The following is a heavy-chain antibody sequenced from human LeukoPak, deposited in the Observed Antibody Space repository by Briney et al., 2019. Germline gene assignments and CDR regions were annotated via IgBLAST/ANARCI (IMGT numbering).Heavy chain of an antibody. Sequence: ASVKVSCKASGYTFTSYGIRWVRQAPGQGLEWMGWISAYNGNTNYAQKLQGRVTMTTDTSTSTAYMELRSLRSDDTAVYYCARDTSENGWYLEFDYWGQGTLVTVSS. CDR1: GYTFTSYG. V-gene: IGHV1-18*01. D-gene: IGHD6-19*01. CDR2: ISAYNGNT. J-gene: IGHJ4*02. CDR3: ARDTSENGWYLEFDY.